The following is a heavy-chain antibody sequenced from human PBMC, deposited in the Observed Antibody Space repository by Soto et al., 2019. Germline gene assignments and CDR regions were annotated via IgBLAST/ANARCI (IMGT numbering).Heavy chain of an antibody. D-gene: IGHD5-12*01. Sequence: EVQLVESGGGLVQPGGSLKLSCAASGFTFSGSAMHWVRQASGKGLEWVGRIRSKANSYATAYAASVKGRFTISRDDSKNTAYLQMNSLKTEDTAVCYCTRYSGYDGYYYYYMDVWGKGTTVTVSS. V-gene: IGHV3-73*01. CDR2: IRSKANSYAT. J-gene: IGHJ6*03. CDR1: GFTFSGSA. CDR3: TRYSGYDGYYYYYMDV.